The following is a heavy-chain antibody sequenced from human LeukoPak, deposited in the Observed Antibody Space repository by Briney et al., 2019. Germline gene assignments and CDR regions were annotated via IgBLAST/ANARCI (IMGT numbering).Heavy chain of an antibody. J-gene: IGHJ4*02. Sequence: PGGSLRLSCAASGFTFSDYYMSWIRQAPGKGLEWVSYISSSGSTIYYADSVKGRFTISRDNAKNSLYLQMNSLRAEDTAVYYCAKDTSPMIVVVITGRYFDYWGQGTLVTVSS. CDR3: AKDTSPMIVVVITGRYFDY. V-gene: IGHV3-11*01. D-gene: IGHD3-22*01. CDR1: GFTFSDYY. CDR2: ISSSGSTI.